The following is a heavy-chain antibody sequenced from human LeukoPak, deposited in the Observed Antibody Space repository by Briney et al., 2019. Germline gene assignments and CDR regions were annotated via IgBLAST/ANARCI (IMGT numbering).Heavy chain of an antibody. V-gene: IGHV4-59*01. Sequence: SETLSLTCTVSGGSISSYYWSWIRQPPGKGLEWIGYIYYSGSTNYNPSLKSRVTISVDTSKNQFSLKLSSVTAADTAVYYCARGSRACSSTSCYLFDMYYYYGMDVRGQGTTVTVSS. J-gene: IGHJ6*02. CDR1: GGSISSYY. CDR2: IYYSGST. D-gene: IGHD2-2*01. CDR3: ARGSRACSSTSCYLFDMYYYYGMDV.